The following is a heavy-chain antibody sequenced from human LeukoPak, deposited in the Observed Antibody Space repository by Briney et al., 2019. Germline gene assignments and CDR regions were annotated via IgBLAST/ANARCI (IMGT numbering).Heavy chain of an antibody. CDR1: GGSISSYY. V-gene: IGHV4-59*01. CDR2: IYYSGST. Sequence: SETLSLTCTVSGGSISSYYWSWLRQPPGKGLEWIGYIYYSGSTNYNPSLKSRVTISVDTSKNQFSLKLSSVTAADTAVYYCARYGPRGYFDYWGQGTLVTVSS. CDR3: ARYGPRGYFDY. D-gene: IGHD3-10*01. J-gene: IGHJ4*02.